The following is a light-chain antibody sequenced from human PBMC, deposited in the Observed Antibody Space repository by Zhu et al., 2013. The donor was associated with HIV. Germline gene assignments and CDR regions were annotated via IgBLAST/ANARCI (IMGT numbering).Light chain of an antibody. CDR2: RAS. CDR1: QDINTW. V-gene: IGKV1-5*03. CDR3: QQHDTYKWT. Sequence: DIQMTQSPSTLSASVGDRVTITCRASQDINTWLAWYQHKPGKAPKLLIYRASTLESGVPSRFSGSGFGTEFTLSISSLQPDDSATYFCQQHDTYKWTFGQGTKVEIE. J-gene: IGKJ1*01.